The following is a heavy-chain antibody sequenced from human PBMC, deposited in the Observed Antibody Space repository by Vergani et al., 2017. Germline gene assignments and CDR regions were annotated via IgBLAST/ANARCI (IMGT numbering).Heavy chain of an antibody. CDR2: ISARYPST. CDR1: GLTFSACP. CDR3: AKQYFVSGNYLFDY. V-gene: IGHV3-23*01. Sequence: EVQLLQSGGGVIQPGGSVRLSCAASGLTFSACPMTWVRQAPGKGLEWVSAISARYPSTYYADSVKGRFTISRDNSKNMLFLQMNNLRTEDTAIYYCAKQYFVSGNYLFDYWGQGTLVTVSS. D-gene: IGHD3-10*01. J-gene: IGHJ4*02.